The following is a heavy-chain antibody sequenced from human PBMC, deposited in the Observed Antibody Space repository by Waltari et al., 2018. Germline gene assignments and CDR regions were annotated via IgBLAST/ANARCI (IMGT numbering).Heavy chain of an antibody. Sequence: QVQLRESGPGLVKPSETLSLSCAVSGFSLSSGYSWGWIRQPPGKGLEWIGSIYDSGNTYYNPSRKSRVTMSIDTSKNQFSLRVNAATAADTAVYYCARDRVTVSSGAFNVWGQGTMVTVSS. CDR1: GFSLSSGYS. CDR3: ARDRVTVSSGAFNV. D-gene: IGHD6-6*01. CDR2: IYDSGNT. V-gene: IGHV4-38-2*02. J-gene: IGHJ3*01.